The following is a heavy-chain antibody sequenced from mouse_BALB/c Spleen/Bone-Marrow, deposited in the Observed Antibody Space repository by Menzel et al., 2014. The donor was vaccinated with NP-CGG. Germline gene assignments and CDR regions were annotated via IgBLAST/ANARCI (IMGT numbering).Heavy chain of an antibody. CDR1: GFSLTDYG. J-gene: IGHJ3*01. CDR3: AKIYYDFDGFAH. CDR2: IWGVGTT. Sequence: QVQLQQSGPGLVAPSQSPSITCTVSGFSLTDYGVSWIRQPPGKGLEWLGVIWGVGTTYYNSALKSRLSISKDNPKSQVFLKMNSLQTDDTAMYYCAKIYYDFDGFAHWGQGTLVTVSA. V-gene: IGHV2-6-5*01. D-gene: IGHD2-4*01.